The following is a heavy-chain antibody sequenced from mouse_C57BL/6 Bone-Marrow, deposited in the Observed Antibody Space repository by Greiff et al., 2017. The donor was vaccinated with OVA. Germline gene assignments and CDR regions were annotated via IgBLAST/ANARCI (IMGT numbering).Heavy chain of an antibody. Sequence: EVQLQQSGPELVKPGASVKIPCKASGYTFTDYNMDWVKQSHGKSLEWIGDINPNNGGTIYNQKFKGKATLTVDKSSSTVYMELRSLTSEDTAVYDCARGWDAFAYWGKGTMVTVSA. J-gene: IGHJ3*01. D-gene: IGHD4-1*01. V-gene: IGHV1-18*01. CDR1: GYTFTDYN. CDR2: INPNNGGT. CDR3: ARGWDAFAY.